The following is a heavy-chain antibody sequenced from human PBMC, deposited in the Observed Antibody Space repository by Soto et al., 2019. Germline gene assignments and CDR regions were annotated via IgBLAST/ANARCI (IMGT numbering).Heavy chain of an antibody. CDR1: GYTFTSYD. Sequence: GASVKVSCKASGYTFTSYDINWVRQATGQGLEWMGWMNPNSGNTGYAQKFQGRVTMTRNTSISTAYMELSSLRSEDTAVYYCARGNDEGPGGVTIFGVVIPQLYGMDVWGQGTTVTVYS. J-gene: IGHJ6*02. CDR2: MNPNSGNT. V-gene: IGHV1-8*01. D-gene: IGHD3-3*01. CDR3: ARGNDEGPGGVTIFGVVIPQLYGMDV.